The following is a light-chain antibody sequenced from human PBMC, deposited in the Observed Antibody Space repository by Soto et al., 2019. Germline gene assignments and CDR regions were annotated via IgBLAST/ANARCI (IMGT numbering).Light chain of an antibody. V-gene: IGLV1-40*01. CDR1: SSNIGAGFD. J-gene: IGLJ3*02. CDR2: AST. Sequence: QSVLTQPPSVSGAPGQRVTISCSGNSSNIGAGFDVHWYQQLPGAAPKLLIYASTNRPSGVPDRFSGSKSDTSASLAITGLRAEDEADYYCTSFTTTNIWVFGGGTKLTVL. CDR3: TSFTTTNIWV.